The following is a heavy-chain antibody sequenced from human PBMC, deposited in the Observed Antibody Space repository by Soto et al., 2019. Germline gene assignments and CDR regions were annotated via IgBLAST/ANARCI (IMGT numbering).Heavy chain of an antibody. J-gene: IGHJ5*02. Sequence: GGSLRLSCAASGFTFSNYNMNWVRQAPGKGLEWVSHISGTGVYIHYADAVKGRFTISRDNAKSSVYLQMNSLRAEDTAVYYCAREGALKPFSSWGQGALVTVPQ. CDR2: ISGTGVYI. CDR3: AREGALKPFSS. CDR1: GFTFSNYN. V-gene: IGHV3-21*01.